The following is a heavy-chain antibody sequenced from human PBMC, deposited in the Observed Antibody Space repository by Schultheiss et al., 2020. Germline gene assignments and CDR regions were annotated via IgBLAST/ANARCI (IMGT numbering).Heavy chain of an antibody. V-gene: IGHV1-69*05. CDR3: ARSLTVDTAMGY. D-gene: IGHD5-18*01. Sequence: SVKVSCKASGGTFSSYAISWVRQAPGQGLEWMGGIIPIFGTANYAQKFQDRVTMTRDTSTSTAYMELSSLRSEDTAVYYCARSLTVDTAMGYWGQGTLVTVSS. CDR1: GGTFSSYA. J-gene: IGHJ4*02. CDR2: IIPIFGTA.